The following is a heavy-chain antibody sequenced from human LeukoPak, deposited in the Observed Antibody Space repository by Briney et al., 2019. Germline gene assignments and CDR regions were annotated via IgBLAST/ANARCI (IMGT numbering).Heavy chain of an antibody. D-gene: IGHD3-10*01. J-gene: IGHJ4*02. V-gene: IGHV3-7*01. CDR3: ARGVDYYGV. Sequence: PGGSLRLSCAASGFTFSSNWMSWVRQAPGKGLEWVGNIRQDGSEIYYVDSVKGRFTISRDNAKNSLYLQMNSLRAEDTAVYYCARGVDYYGVWGQGTLVTVSS. CDR1: GFTFSSNW. CDR2: IRQDGSEI.